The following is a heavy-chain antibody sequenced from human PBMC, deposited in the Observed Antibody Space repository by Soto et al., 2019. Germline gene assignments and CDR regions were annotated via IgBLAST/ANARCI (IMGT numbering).Heavy chain of an antibody. D-gene: IGHD3-22*01. CDR2: IIPVFGTA. J-gene: IGHJ3*02. CDR1: GGTFSSYA. CDR3: ARQYDYDSSGYYYSAFDI. V-gene: IGHV1-69*13. Sequence: SVKVSCKASGGTFSSYAISCVRQAPGQGLEWMGGIIPVFGTANYAQKFQGRVTITADESTSTAYMELSSLRSEDTAVYYCARQYDYDSSGYYYSAFDIWGQGTMVTVSS.